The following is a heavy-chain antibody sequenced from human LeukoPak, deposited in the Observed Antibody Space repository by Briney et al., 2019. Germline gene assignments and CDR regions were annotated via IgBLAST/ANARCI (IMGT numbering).Heavy chain of an antibody. Sequence: PGGSLRLSCAASGFTFSNYGMNWVRQAPGKGLEWVSGLSNSGDITYYADSVKGRFIISRDNYKNTLYLQMNSLRAEDTAVYYCARAYSGYDGMDVWGKGTTVTISS. V-gene: IGHV3-23*01. CDR1: GFTFSNYG. D-gene: IGHD1-26*01. CDR3: ARAYSGYDGMDV. CDR2: LSNSGDIT. J-gene: IGHJ6*04.